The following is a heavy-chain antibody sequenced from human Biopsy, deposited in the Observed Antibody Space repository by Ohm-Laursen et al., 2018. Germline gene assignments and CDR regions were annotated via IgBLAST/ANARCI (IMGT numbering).Heavy chain of an antibody. V-gene: IGHV1-69*13. CDR1: GGTFINYP. J-gene: IGHJ4*02. Sequence: GASVKVSCKASGGTFINYPISWVRQAPGQGLEWMGGIIPMFGTANYAQMFQGRVTISADESTSTSYMELSSLTTEDTAIYYCARGPHSGSHSCFDYWGRGTLVTVSS. CDR2: IIPMFGTA. D-gene: IGHD1-26*01. CDR3: ARGPHSGSHSCFDY.